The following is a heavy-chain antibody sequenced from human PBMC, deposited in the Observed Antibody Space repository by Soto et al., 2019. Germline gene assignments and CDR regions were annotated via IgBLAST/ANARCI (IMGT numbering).Heavy chain of an antibody. D-gene: IGHD6-13*01. Sequence: GGSLRLSXAASGFTFSSYAMHWVRQAPGKGLEWVAVISYDGSNKYYADSVKGRFTISRDNSKNTLYLQMNSLRAEDTAVYYCARGEQQLPYYYYYGMDVWGQGTTVTVSS. CDR3: ARGEQQLPYYYYYGMDV. CDR1: GFTFSSYA. J-gene: IGHJ6*02. CDR2: ISYDGSNK. V-gene: IGHV3-30-3*01.